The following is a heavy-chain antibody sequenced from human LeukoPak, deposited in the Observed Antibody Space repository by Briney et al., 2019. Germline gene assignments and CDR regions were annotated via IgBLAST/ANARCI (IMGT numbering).Heavy chain of an antibody. J-gene: IGHJ4*02. V-gene: IGHV3-11*01. Sequence: PGGSLRLSCAASGFTFDYYYMTWIRQAPGKGLEWVSYISSSGRTMFYADSVKGRFTVSRGNAENSLYLQMNTLRAEDTAVYYCARVGPYYDLDNWGQGTLVTASS. CDR3: ARVGPYYDLDN. CDR1: GFTFDYYY. CDR2: ISSSGRTM. D-gene: IGHD3-3*01.